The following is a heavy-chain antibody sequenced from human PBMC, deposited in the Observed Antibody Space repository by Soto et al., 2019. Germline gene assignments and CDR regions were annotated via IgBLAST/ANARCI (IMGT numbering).Heavy chain of an antibody. J-gene: IGHJ6*02. V-gene: IGHV3-30-3*01. Sequence: GGSLRLSCAASGFTFSSYAMHWVRQAPGKGLEWVAVISYDGSNKYYADSVKGRFTISRDNSKNTLYLQMNSLRAEDTAVYYCASSPWQGGYYYGMDVWGQGTTVTVSS. CDR1: GFTFSSYA. D-gene: IGHD3-16*01. CDR2: ISYDGSNK. CDR3: ASSPWQGGYYYGMDV.